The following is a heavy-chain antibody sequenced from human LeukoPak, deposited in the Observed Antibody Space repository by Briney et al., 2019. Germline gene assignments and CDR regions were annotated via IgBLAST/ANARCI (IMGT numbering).Heavy chain of an antibody. D-gene: IGHD3-16*01. CDR1: VFIFCRYE. J-gene: IGHJ4*02. Sequence: GGSLRLSCALSVFIFCRYEVNSVGQAPGKGLEWVSYISSGGSTIYYADSVKGRFTISRDNAKNSLYLQMNSLRAEDTAVYYCARVGCIWGFYFDYWGQGILVTVSS. CDR2: ISSGGSTI. V-gene: IGHV3-48*03. CDR3: ARVGCIWGFYFDY.